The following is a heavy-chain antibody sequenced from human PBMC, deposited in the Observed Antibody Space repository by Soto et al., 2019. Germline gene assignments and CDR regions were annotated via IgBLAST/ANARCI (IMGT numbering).Heavy chain of an antibody. CDR1: VGSITIGAYC. J-gene: IGHJ5*02. CDR2: IHYSGRT. CDR3: ARYYFDSSGYSNWFDP. Sequence: KASETLSITCAISVGSITIGAYCWTWIRQHPGKGLEWIAYIHYSGRTYYNPSLKSRVTISVDTSNNQFSLKLSSVTAADTAVYYCARYYFDSSGYSNWFDPWGQGTMVTVSS. V-gene: IGHV4-31*11. D-gene: IGHD3-22*01.